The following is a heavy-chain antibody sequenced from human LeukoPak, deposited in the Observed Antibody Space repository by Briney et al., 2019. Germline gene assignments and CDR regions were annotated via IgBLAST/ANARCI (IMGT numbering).Heavy chain of an antibody. CDR1: GFSFSSYW. Sequence: GSLRLSCAASGFSFSSYWMTWVRQAPGEGLEWVATIKEDGSEKYFVDSVKGRFTISRDNAKNSLYLQMNSLRAEDTAVYYCTSPGVVYVHSFGHWGQGTLVTVSS. CDR2: IKEDGSEK. D-gene: IGHD2-8*02. CDR3: TSPGVVYVHSFGH. V-gene: IGHV3-7*01. J-gene: IGHJ4*02.